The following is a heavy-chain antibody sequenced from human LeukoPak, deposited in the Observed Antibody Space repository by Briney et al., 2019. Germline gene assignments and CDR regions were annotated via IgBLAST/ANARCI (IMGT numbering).Heavy chain of an antibody. CDR1: GFIVSDTH. Sequence: GGSLRLSCAASGFIVSDTHMSWVRQAPGKGLEWVSAMYTGGTTYYADSVTGRFTISRDKSKNTLYLQMNSLRVEDTAVYYCAKDEVTSGGGLASWGQGTLVTVSS. V-gene: IGHV3-53*01. D-gene: IGHD3-10*01. CDR2: MYTGGTT. J-gene: IGHJ4*02. CDR3: AKDEVTSGGGLAS.